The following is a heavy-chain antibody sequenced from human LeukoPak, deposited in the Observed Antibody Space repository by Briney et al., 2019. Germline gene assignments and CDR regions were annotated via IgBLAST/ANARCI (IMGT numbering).Heavy chain of an antibody. Sequence: SETLSLTCTVSGGSFNRSSYYWGWIRQPPGKGMEWIGTIFYSGNTYYNPSLKSRVTTSADTSKNQFSLRLNSVTAADTAVYYCAREGVVNGLEDAFDIWGQGTMVTVSS. J-gene: IGHJ3*02. CDR3: AREGVVNGLEDAFDI. V-gene: IGHV4-39*07. D-gene: IGHD4-23*01. CDR2: IFYSGNT. CDR1: GGSFNRSSYY.